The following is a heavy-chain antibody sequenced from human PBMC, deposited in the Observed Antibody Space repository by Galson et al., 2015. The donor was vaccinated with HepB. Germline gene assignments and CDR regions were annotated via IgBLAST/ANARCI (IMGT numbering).Heavy chain of an antibody. D-gene: IGHD5-24*01. CDR2: IYHSGST. CDR3: AREGDGYNNGWF. J-gene: IGHJ4*02. CDR1: GGSISSSNW. Sequence: ETLSLTCAVSGGSISSSNWWSWVRQPPGKGLEWIGEIYHSGSTNYNPSLKSRVTISVDKSKNQFSLKLSSVTAADTAVYYCAREGDGYNNGWFWGQGALVTVSS. V-gene: IGHV4-4*02.